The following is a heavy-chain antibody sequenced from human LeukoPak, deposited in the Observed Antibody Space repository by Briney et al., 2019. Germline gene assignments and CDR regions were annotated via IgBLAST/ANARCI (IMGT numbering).Heavy chain of an antibody. D-gene: IGHD6-19*01. CDR3: ARARYSSGWYVDY. CDR1: GGTFSSYA. J-gene: IGHJ4*02. CDR2: ISSNGGST. V-gene: IGHV3-64*01. Sequence: GASVKVSCKASGGTFSSYAMHWVRQAPGKGLEYVSAISSNGGSTYYANSVKGRFTISRDNSKNTLYLQMGSLRAEDMAVYYCARARYSSGWYVDYWGQGTLVTVSS.